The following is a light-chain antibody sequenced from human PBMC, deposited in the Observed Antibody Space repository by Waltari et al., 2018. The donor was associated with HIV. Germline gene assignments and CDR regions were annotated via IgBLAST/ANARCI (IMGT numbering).Light chain of an antibody. CDR1: SSHIRRPD. J-gene: IGLJ3*02. CDR2: RNN. V-gene: IGLV1-47*01. Sequence: SVLTQPPSASGPAGRPLTHASSGPSSHIRRPDHFLYQLLPGTAPKLLIYRNNQRPSGVPDRFSGSKSGTSASLAISGLRSEDEADYYCTAWDDSLSVWVFGGGTKLTVL. CDR3: TAWDDSLSVWV.